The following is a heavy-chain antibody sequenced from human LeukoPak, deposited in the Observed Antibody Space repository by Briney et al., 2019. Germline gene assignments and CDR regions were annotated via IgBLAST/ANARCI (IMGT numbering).Heavy chain of an antibody. Sequence: PETLSLTCTVSGGSISSSSYYWGWIRHPRGKGLEWIGCIYYGGSTYHNPSLKSRVTISVDASKNQFPLKLSSVAAAVRAVYYCAGAVVVVVARGGVFDYWGQGTLVTVS. D-gene: IGHD2-15*01. CDR3: AGAVVVVVARGGVFDY. J-gene: IGHJ4*02. CDR2: IYYGGST. CDR1: GGSISSSSYY. V-gene: IGHV4-39*06.